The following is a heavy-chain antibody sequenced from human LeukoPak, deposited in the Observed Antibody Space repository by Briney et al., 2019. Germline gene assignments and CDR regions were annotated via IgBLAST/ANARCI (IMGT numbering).Heavy chain of an antibody. Sequence: SETLSLTCTVSARSLSSYYWSWIRRPPGKGLEWIGYIYYSVSTNYNPSLTSRVTISVDTSKNQFSWSLGAVPPPAPPCFSLARGGDGYDDYYYYYMDVWGKGTTVTVSS. CDR2: IYYSVST. D-gene: IGHD5-12*01. J-gene: IGHJ6*03. CDR1: ARSLSSYY. V-gene: IGHV4-59*01. CDR3: ARGGDGYDDYYYYYMDV.